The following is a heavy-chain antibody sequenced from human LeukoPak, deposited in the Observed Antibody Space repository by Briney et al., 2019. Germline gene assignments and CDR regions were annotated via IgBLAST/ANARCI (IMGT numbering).Heavy chain of an antibody. CDR2: INQDGSAE. Sequence: PGGSLRLSCAASGFTFSNGWMSWVRQAPGKGLDWVASINQDGSAEYYVDSVRGRFTISRDNAKNSLYLQVNSLRVDDTAVYYCVRLFGGVTTFDYWGQEALVTVSS. CDR1: GFTFSNGW. J-gene: IGHJ4*02. CDR3: VRLFGGVTTFDY. V-gene: IGHV3-7*01. D-gene: IGHD4-17*01.